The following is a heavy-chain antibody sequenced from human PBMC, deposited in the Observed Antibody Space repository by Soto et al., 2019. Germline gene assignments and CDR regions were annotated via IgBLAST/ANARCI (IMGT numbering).Heavy chain of an antibody. D-gene: IGHD5-18*01. J-gene: IGHJ4*02. CDR3: AKSPRSVGYSYGFFDY. CDR1: GFTFSSYA. Sequence: PVGSLRLSCAASGFTFSSYAMSWVRQAPGKGLEWVSAISGSGGSTYYADSVKGRFTISRDNSKNTLYLQMNSLRAEDTAVYYCAKSPRSVGYSYGFFDYWGQGTLVTVSS. CDR2: ISGSGGST. V-gene: IGHV3-23*01.